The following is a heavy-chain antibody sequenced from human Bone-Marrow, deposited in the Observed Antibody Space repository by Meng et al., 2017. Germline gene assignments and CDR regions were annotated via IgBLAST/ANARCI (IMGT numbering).Heavy chain of an antibody. CDR1: GFTFSSYW. V-gene: IGHV3-7*01. CDR2: IKQDGSEK. D-gene: IGHD3-22*01. J-gene: IGHJ3*02. Sequence: GESLKISCAASGFTFSSYWMSWVRQAPGKGLEWVANIKQDGSEKYYVDSVKGRFTISRDNAKNSLYLQMNSLRAEDTAVYYCARGGENYYDSSGSAFDIWGQGTMVTVSS. CDR3: ARGGENYYDSSGSAFDI.